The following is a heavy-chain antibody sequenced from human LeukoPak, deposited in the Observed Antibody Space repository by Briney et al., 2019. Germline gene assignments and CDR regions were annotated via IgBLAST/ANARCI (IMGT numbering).Heavy chain of an antibody. CDR1: GFTFSSYE. CDR2: ISSSGSTI. V-gene: IGHV3-48*03. Sequence: GGSLRLSCAASGFTFSSYEMNWVRQAPGKGLEWVSYISSSGSTIYYADSVKGRFTISRDNSKNTLDLQMNSLRAEDTAVYYCARETVTNHDAFDIWGQGAMVTVSS. D-gene: IGHD4-11*01. CDR3: ARETVTNHDAFDI. J-gene: IGHJ3*02.